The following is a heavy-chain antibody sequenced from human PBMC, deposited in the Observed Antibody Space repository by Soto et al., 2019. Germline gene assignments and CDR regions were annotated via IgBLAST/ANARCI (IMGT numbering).Heavy chain of an antibody. CDR1: GFTFSSYA. D-gene: IGHD3-22*01. CDR3: AKDTYYHDSTGLSVFDY. CDR2: ISYDGSNK. Sequence: GGSLRLSCAASGFTFSSYAMHWVRQAPGKGLEWVAVISYDGSNKYYADSVRGRFTISRDNSKSTLYLQMNSLRPEDTAVYYCAKDTYYHDSTGLSVFDYWGQGTPVTVSS. V-gene: IGHV3-30-3*01. J-gene: IGHJ4*02.